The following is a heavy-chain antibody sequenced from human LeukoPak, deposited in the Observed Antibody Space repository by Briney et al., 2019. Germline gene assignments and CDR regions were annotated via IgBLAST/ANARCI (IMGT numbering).Heavy chain of an antibody. Sequence: SQTLSLTCAISGDSVSSNSAAWNWIRQSPSRGLEWLGRTYYRSKWYNDYAVSVKSRITINPDTSKNQFSLQLNSVTPEDTAVYHCARSRGRDDSSGYYRNWFDPWGQGTLVTVSS. V-gene: IGHV6-1*01. J-gene: IGHJ5*02. CDR1: GDSVSSNSAA. CDR3: ARSRGRDDSSGYYRNWFDP. D-gene: IGHD3-22*01. CDR2: TYYRSKWYN.